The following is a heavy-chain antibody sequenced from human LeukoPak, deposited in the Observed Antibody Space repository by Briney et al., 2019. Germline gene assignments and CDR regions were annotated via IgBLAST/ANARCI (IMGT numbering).Heavy chain of an antibody. J-gene: IGHJ3*02. V-gene: IGHV1-2*02. CDR3: ARVVCSSTSCYKDGFDI. CDR2: INPNSGGT. D-gene: IGHD2-2*02. CDR1: GYTFTSYG. Sequence: ASVKVSCKASGYTFTSYGISWVRQAPGQGLEWMGWINPNSGGTNYAQTFQGRVTMTRDTSISTAYMELSRLRSDDTAVYYCARVVCSSTSCYKDGFDIWGQGTMVTVSS.